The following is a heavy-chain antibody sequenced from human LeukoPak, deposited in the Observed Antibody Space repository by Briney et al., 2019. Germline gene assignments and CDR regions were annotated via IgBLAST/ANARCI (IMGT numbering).Heavy chain of an antibody. CDR3: ARDPRYDSSGYYGDAFDV. CDR2: IIPILGIA. D-gene: IGHD3-22*01. Sequence: ASVKLSCKASGGTFSSYAISWVRQAPGQGLEWMGRIIPILGIASYAQKFQGRVTMTRDTSTSTVYMELSSLRSDDTAVYYCARDPRYDSSGYYGDAFDVWGQGTMVTVSS. CDR1: GGTFSSYA. J-gene: IGHJ3*01. V-gene: IGHV1-69*04.